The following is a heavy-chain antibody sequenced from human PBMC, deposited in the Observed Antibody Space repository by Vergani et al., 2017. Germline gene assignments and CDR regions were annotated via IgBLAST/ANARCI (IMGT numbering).Heavy chain of an antibody. CDR1: GYSFTNYW. CDR2: IHPADSDT. J-gene: IGHJ4*02. V-gene: IGHV5-51*01. D-gene: IGHD3-22*01. CDR3: AILYGRDSSGSKYFDY. Sequence: EVQLVQSGAEVKKPGESLTISCQISGYSFTNYWIGWVRQMPGKGLEWMGIIHPADSDTRYSPSFQGQVTISVDKSISTAYLQRSSLRASDSAMYYCAILYGRDSSGSKYFDYWGQGTLVTVSS.